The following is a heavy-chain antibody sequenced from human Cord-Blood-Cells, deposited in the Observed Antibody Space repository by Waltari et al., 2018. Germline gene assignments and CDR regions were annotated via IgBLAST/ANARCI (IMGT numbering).Heavy chain of an antibody. Sequence: QVQLVESGGGVVQPGRSLRLSCAAYGFTFSSYAMHWVRQAPGKGLEWVAVISYEGSNKYYADSVKGRFTISRDNSKNTLYLQMNSLRAEDTAVYYCARLGATESGSFDPWGQGTLVTVSS. CDR2: ISYEGSNK. J-gene: IGHJ5*02. CDR3: ARLGATESGSFDP. CDR1: GFTFSSYA. V-gene: IGHV3-30-3*01. D-gene: IGHD1-26*01.